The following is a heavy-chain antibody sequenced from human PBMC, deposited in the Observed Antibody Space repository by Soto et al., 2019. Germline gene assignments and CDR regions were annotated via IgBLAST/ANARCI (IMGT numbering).Heavy chain of an antibody. CDR3: ARVGPIYGMDV. J-gene: IGHJ6*02. Sequence: QLQLQESGSGLVKPSQTLSLTCAVSGGSISSGGYSWSWIRQPPGKGLEWIGYIYHSGSTYYNPSLKRRVTISVDRSNNQFTLKLSSVTAADTAVYCCARVGPIYGMDVWGQGTTVTVSS. CDR1: GGSISSGGYS. CDR2: IYHSGST. V-gene: IGHV4-30-2*01.